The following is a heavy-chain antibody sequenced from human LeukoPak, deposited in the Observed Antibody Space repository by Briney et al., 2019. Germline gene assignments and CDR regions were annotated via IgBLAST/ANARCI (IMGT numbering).Heavy chain of an antibody. V-gene: IGHV1-69*02. CDR1: GGTFSSYT. CDR3: ARVDGTTVTPYYYYGMDV. J-gene: IGHJ6*02. CDR2: IIPILGIA. D-gene: IGHD4-17*01. Sequence: SVKVSCKASGGTFSSYTISWVRQAPGQGLEWMGRIIPILGIANYAQKFQGRVTITADKSTSTAYTELSSLRSEDTAVYYCARVDGTTVTPYYYYGMDVWGQGTTVTVSS.